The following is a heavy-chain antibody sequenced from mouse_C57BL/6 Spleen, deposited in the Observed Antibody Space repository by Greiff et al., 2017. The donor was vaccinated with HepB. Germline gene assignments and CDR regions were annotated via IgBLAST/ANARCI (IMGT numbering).Heavy chain of an antibody. Sequence: QVQLQQPGAELVKPGASVKLSCKASGYTFTSYWMHWVKQRPGQGLEWIGMIHPNSGSTNYNEKFKSKATLTVDKSSSTAYMQPSSLTSEDSAVYYCARTYYGSRGYFDVWGTGTTVTVSS. V-gene: IGHV1-64*01. CDR2: IHPNSGST. D-gene: IGHD1-1*01. J-gene: IGHJ1*03. CDR1: GYTFTSYW. CDR3: ARTYYGSRGYFDV.